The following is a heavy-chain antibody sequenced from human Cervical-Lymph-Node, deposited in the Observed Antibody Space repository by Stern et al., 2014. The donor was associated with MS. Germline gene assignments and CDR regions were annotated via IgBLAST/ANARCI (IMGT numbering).Heavy chain of an antibody. CDR1: GGTFSSDA. CDR3: ARDMAYRLDL. D-gene: IGHD6-25*01. J-gene: IGHJ5*02. CDR2: IIPIFGTA. V-gene: IGHV1-69*01. Sequence: VQLVQSGAEVKKPGSSVKDSCKASGGTFSSDAISWGRQAPGKGLEWMGGIIPIFGTANYAQKFQGRVTITADESTSTAYMELSSLRSEDTAVYYCARDMAYRLDLWGQGTLVTVSS.